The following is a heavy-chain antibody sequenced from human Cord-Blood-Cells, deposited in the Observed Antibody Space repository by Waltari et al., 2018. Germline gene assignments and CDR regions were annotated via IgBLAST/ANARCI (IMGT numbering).Heavy chain of an antibody. J-gene: IGHJ4*02. D-gene: IGHD2-2*01. CDR1: GFTFSSYS. Sequence: EVQLVESGGGLVQPGGSLRLSCAASGFTFSSYSMHWVRQAPGKRLAWVSYISSSSSTIYYADFVKGRFTISRDNAKNSLYLQMNSLRDEDTAVYYCARDRVGYCSSTSCYEGDSYFDYWGQGTLVTVSS. CDR2: ISSSSSTI. V-gene: IGHV3-48*02. CDR3: ARDRVGYCSSTSCYEGDSYFDY.